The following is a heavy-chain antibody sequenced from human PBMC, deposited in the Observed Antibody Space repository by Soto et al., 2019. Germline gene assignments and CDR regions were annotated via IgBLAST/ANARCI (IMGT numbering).Heavy chain of an antibody. D-gene: IGHD2-15*01. CDR3: ARDATATRDAFDI. V-gene: IGHV4-34*01. Sequence: SETLSLTCAVYGGSFSGYYWSWIRQPPGKGLEWIGEINHSGSTNYNPSLKSRVTISVDTSKNQFSLKLSSVTAADTAVYYCARDATATRDAFDIWGQGTMVTVSS. J-gene: IGHJ3*02. CDR2: INHSGST. CDR1: GGSFSGYY.